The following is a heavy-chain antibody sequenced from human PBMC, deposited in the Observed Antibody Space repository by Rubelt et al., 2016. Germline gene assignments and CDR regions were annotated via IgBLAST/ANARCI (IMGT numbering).Heavy chain of an antibody. CDR3: ARDGVWSGSTHYFDY. CDR2: IYYSGST. V-gene: IGHV4-61*01. CDR1: GGSMNSNSYY. J-gene: IGHJ4*02. Sequence: VHLQESGPGLVEPSETLSLTCSVSGGSMNSNSYYWDWIRQAPGKGLEWIGYIYYSGSTNYNPSLNSRVTISVDTSKNQFSLRLSSVTAADTAVYYCARDGVWSGSTHYFDYWGQGTLVTVSS. D-gene: IGHD3-3*01.